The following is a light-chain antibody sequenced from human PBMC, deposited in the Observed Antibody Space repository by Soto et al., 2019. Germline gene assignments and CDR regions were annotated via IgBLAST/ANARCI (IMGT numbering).Light chain of an antibody. CDR3: QQYNNWPSWT. V-gene: IGKV3-15*01. J-gene: IGKJ1*01. CDR1: QSVSNN. Sequence: ILMTQSPATLSVSPGERATLSCRASQSVSNNLAWYQQKPGQAPRLLINDASTRATGIPARFSGSGSGTEFTLTISGLQYEDFAVYYCQQYNNWPSWTFGHGTKVEIK. CDR2: DAS.